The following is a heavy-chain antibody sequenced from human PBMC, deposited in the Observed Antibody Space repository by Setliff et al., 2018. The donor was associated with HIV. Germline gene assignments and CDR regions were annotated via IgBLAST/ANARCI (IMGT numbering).Heavy chain of an antibody. D-gene: IGHD3-22*01. CDR3: ARGRGGYGPRFDY. CDR2: IYTSGST. CDR1: GGSMSTYY. Sequence: SETLSLTCTVSGGSMSTYYWSWIRQPPGKGLEWIGYIYTSGSTNYNPSLKSRVTISVDTSKNQFSLKLSSVTAADTAVYYCARGRGGYGPRFDYWGQGTLVTVSS. V-gene: IGHV4-4*08. J-gene: IGHJ4*02.